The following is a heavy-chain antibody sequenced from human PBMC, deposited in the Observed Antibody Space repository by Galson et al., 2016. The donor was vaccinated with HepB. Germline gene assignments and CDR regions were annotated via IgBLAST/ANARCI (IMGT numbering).Heavy chain of an antibody. Sequence: TLSLTCPVSGGSISSAGYYWGWIRQHPGKGLEWIGFISYSGSTFYNPSLRSRLTITADTSKSQFSLKLSSVTAADTALYYCARAVKGRYFDYWGQGTLVTVSS. CDR2: ISYSGST. J-gene: IGHJ4*02. V-gene: IGHV4-31*03. D-gene: IGHD2/OR15-2a*01. CDR1: GGSISSAGYY. CDR3: ARAVKGRYFDY.